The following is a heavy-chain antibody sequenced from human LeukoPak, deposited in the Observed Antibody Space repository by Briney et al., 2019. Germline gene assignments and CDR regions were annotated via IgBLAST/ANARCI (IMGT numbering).Heavy chain of an antibody. CDR1: GYTFTSYG. CDR2: ISAYNGNT. V-gene: IGHV1-18*01. J-gene: IGHJ4*02. D-gene: IGHD6-19*01. CDR3: AKDRRFGQWLVLGYIGNDY. Sequence: ASVKVSCKASGYTFTSYGISWVRQAPGQGLEWMGWISAYNGNTNYAQKLQGRVTMTTDTSTSTAYMELRSLRSDDTAVYYCAKDRRFGQWLVLGYIGNDYWGQGTLVTVSS.